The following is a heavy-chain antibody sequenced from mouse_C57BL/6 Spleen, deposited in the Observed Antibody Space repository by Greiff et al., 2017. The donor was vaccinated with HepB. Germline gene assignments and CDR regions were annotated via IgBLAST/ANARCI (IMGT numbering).Heavy chain of an antibody. D-gene: IGHD1-1*01. CDR1: GYTFTSYW. CDR2: INPSSGYT. CDR3: ARYDTTVPHYFDY. V-gene: IGHV1-7*01. Sequence: VQLQESGAELAKPGASVKLSCKASGYTFTSYWMHWVKQRPGQGLEWIGYINPSSGYTKYNQKFKDKATLTADKSSSTAYMQLSSLTYEDSAVYYCARYDTTVPHYFDYWGQGTTLTVSS. J-gene: IGHJ2*01.